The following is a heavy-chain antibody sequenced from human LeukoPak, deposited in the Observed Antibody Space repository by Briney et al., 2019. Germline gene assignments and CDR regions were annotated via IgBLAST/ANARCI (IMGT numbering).Heavy chain of an antibody. CDR3: ARDRASSGYPYFDY. V-gene: IGHV1-18*01. CDR1: GYTFTSYG. J-gene: IGHJ4*02. D-gene: IGHD3-22*01. CDR2: ISAYNGNT. Sequence: ASVKVSCKASGYTFTSYGISWVRQAPGQGLEWMGWISAYNGNTNYAQKLQGRVTMTTDTSTSTAYMELRSLRSDDTAVYYCARDRASSGYPYFDYWGQGTLVTVPS.